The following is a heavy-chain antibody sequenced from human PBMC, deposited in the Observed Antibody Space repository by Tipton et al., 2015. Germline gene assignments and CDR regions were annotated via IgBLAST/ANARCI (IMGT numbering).Heavy chain of an antibody. CDR2: ISSGSTTI. D-gene: IGHD3-3*01. J-gene: IGHJ6*02. CDR1: GFTFITYS. Sequence: SLRLSCAASGFTFITYSMNWVRQAPGKGLEWVSFISSGSTTIYYADSVKGRFSISRDNAKNSLYLHMNSLRDEDTAVYYCARGTDFWSAYYNDYYSMDVWGQGTTVTVSS. V-gene: IGHV3-48*02. CDR3: ARGTDFWSAYYNDYYSMDV.